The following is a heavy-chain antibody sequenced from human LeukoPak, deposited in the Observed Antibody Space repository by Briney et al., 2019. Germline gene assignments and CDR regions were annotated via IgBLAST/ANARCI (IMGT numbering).Heavy chain of an antibody. CDR2: IKHDGSEA. CDR1: GFTFSSYW. Sequence: GGSLRLSCVASGFTFSSYWMSWVRQPPGKGLEWVANIKHDGSEAYYVASVKGRFTISRDSSKNTVYLQMNSLRVDDTAVYYCARQASAGLDYWGQGTLVTVSS. D-gene: IGHD6-13*01. CDR3: ARQASAGLDY. V-gene: IGHV3-7*01. J-gene: IGHJ4*02.